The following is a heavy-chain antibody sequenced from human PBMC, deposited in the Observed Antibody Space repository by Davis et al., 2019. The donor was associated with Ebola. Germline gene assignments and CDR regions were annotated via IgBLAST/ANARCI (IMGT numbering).Heavy chain of an antibody. CDR2: IYYRGST. D-gene: IGHD3-22*01. J-gene: IGHJ4*02. Sequence: MPSETLSLTCTVSGGSITSSTLFYWGWIRQPPGKGLEWIGSIYYRGSTHYTPSLKSRVTISVDTSKNQFSLKLSSVTAADTAVYYCAREGPHDSNGYYPSTIDYWGQGTLVTVSS. V-gene: IGHV4-39*02. CDR1: GGSITSSTLFY. CDR3: AREGPHDSNGYYPSTIDY.